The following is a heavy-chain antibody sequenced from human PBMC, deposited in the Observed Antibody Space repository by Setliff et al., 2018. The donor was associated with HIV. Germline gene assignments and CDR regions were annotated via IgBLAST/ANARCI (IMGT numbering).Heavy chain of an antibody. Sequence: SETLSLTCTVSGGSIRNYYWGWIRQPAGKGLEWIGRIYTSGSAKYNPSLKSRVTMSVDTSKNQFSLKLSSVTAADTAVYYCARVVNHYDSSGYFGGYYYYMDVWSKGTTVTVSS. CDR1: GGSIRNYY. D-gene: IGHD3-22*01. CDR3: ARVVNHYDSSGYFGGYYYYMDV. CDR2: IYTSGSA. V-gene: IGHV4-4*07. J-gene: IGHJ6*03.